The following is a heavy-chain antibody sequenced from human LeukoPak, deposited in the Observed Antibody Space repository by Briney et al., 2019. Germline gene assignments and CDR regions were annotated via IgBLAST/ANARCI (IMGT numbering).Heavy chain of an antibody. J-gene: IGHJ3*02. CDR2: IYYNGRT. CDR3: ARITDRTIFGEIMHGFDI. Sequence: PSETLSLTCTVSGDSINNNNYYWGWIRQPPGKGLEWIGNIYYNGRTYYSPSLKSRGTISVDTSNNQFSLKLSSVTAADTAVYYCARITDRTIFGEIMHGFDIWGQGTPVTVSS. D-gene: IGHD3-3*01. V-gene: IGHV4-39*01. CDR1: GDSINNNNYY.